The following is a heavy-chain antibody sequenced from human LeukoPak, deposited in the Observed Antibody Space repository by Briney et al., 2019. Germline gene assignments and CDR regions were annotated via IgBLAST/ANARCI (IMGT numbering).Heavy chain of an antibody. CDR3: AKDAGHCSSTSCAGGD. Sequence: GGSLRLSCAASGFTFSSYWMHWVRQAPGKGLVWVSRINSDGSSTSYADSVKGRFTISRDNAKNTLYLQMNSLRAEDTAVHYCAKDAGHCSSTSCAGGDWGQGTLVTVSS. V-gene: IGHV3-74*01. CDR2: INSDGSST. CDR1: GFTFSSYW. D-gene: IGHD2-2*01. J-gene: IGHJ4*02.